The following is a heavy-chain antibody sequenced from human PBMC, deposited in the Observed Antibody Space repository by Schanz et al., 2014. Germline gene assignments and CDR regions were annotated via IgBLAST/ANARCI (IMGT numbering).Heavy chain of an antibody. Sequence: EADLVESGGGLIQRGESLRLSCSASGFSFSSYSMNWVRQAPGKGLEWVSYISSSGSYIHYADSVKGRFTISRDNAKNTLYLQMNSLRAEDTAVYYCARDSRPNYDFLTAYYSIDYWGQGTLVTVSS. CDR3: ARDSRPNYDFLTAYYSIDY. CDR2: ISSSGSYI. CDR1: GFSFSSYS. D-gene: IGHD3-9*01. V-gene: IGHV3-21*05. J-gene: IGHJ4*02.